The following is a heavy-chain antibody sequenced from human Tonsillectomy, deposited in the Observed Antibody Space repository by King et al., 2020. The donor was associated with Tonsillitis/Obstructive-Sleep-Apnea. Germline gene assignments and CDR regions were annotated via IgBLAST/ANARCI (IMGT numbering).Heavy chain of an antibody. V-gene: IGHV4-59*01. CDR2: IYFTGST. CDR1: GGSITTYY. CDR3: AREPSDLGAFDI. J-gene: IGHJ3*02. Sequence: VQLQESGPGLVKPSETLSLTCTVSGGSITTYYWNWIRQPPGKGLEWIGFIYFTGSTNYNPSLKSRVTISVDTSKNQFSLKMSSVTAADTAVYYCAREPSDLGAFDIWGQGTMVTVS.